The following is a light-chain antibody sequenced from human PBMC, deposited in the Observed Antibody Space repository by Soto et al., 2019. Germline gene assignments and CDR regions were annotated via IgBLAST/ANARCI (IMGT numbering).Light chain of an antibody. CDR2: AAS. V-gene: IGKV3-20*01. Sequence: EIVLTQSPGTLSLSPGERATLSCRASQSLSSGYLAWYQQKPGQAPTILIYAASSRATGIPDRFSGSVSGTDFSLTISRLEPEDFAVYYCHQYDTSPRTFGQGTKVEI. CDR3: HQYDTSPRT. J-gene: IGKJ1*01. CDR1: QSLSSGY.